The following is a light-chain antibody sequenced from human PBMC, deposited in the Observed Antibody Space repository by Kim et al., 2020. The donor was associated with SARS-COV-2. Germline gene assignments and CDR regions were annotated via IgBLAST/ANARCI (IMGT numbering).Light chain of an antibody. J-gene: IGKJ5*01. CDR1: QGIASW. CDR2: AAS. Sequence: DVQMTQSPSYVSASVGDMITITCRASQGIASWLAWYQQKPGKAPKLLIYAASALQSGVSSRFSGSGSGREFTLTIRSLQPEDVATYFCQQSSNLPITFGQGTRLEIK. V-gene: IGKV1-12*01. CDR3: QQSSNLPIT.